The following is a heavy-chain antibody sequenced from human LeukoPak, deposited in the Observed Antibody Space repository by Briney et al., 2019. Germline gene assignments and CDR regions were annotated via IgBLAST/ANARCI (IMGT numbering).Heavy chain of an antibody. CDR3: TRGAKGWLRHETNYFDY. V-gene: IGHV3-49*04. Sequence: PGRSLRLSCTASGFTFGDYAMSWVRQAPGKGLEWVGFIRSKAYGGTTEYAASVKGRFTISRDDSKSIAYLQMNSLKTEDTAVYYCTRGAKGWLRHETNYFDYWGQGTLVTVSS. D-gene: IGHD5-12*01. CDR1: GFTFGDYA. CDR2: IRSKAYGGTT. J-gene: IGHJ4*02.